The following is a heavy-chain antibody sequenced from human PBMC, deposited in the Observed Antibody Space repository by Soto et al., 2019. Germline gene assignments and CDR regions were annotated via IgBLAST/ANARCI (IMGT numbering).Heavy chain of an antibody. V-gene: IGHV4-31*03. Sequence: SETLSLTCTVSGGSSSSGDYFWSWMRQHPGKGLEWIGYIYYSGSTYYNPSLKSRVTMSVDTSKSQFSLNLSSVTAADTAVYYCARKIPDTGGFDLWGQGMLVTCSS. CDR3: ARKIPDTGGFDL. CDR1: GGSSSSGDYF. D-gene: IGHD2-8*02. J-gene: IGHJ4*02. CDR2: IYYSGST.